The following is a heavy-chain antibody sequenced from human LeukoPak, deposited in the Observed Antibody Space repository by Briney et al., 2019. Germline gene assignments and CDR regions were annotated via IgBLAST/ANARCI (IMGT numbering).Heavy chain of an antibody. J-gene: IGHJ5*02. Sequence: PGGSLRLSCAASGFTFSSYAMSWVRQAPGKGLEWVSTISGIGGSTYYADSVKGRFTISRDNSKNTLYLQMNSVRAEDTAVYYCAKNRDGYNFDWFDPWGQGTQVTVSA. CDR2: ISGIGGST. CDR3: AKNRDGYNFDWFDP. V-gene: IGHV3-23*01. D-gene: IGHD5-24*01. CDR1: GFTFSSYA.